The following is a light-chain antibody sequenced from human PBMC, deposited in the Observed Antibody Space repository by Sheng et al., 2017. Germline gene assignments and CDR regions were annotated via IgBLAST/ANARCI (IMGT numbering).Light chain of an antibody. J-gene: IGKJ5*01. CDR3: QLYDISPPIT. CDR2: GAS. Sequence: ETVLTQSPGTLSLSPGERATLSCRATQDVPSNYLAWYQQKPGQTPRLLIYGASRRATGIPDRFSGSGSGTDFTLTITRLEPEDFAVYYCQLYDISPPITFGQGTRLDIK. V-gene: IGKV3-20*01. CDR1: QDVPSNY.